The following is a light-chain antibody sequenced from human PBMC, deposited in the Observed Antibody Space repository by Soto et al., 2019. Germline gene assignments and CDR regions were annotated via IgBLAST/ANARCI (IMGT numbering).Light chain of an antibody. J-gene: IGKJ2*01. CDR2: GAS. CDR1: QSVSSSS. CDR3: QQYGGSPLVT. Sequence: EIVLTQSPGILSLSPGERATLSCRASQSVSSSSLAWYQQKPGRAPRLLVYGASSRATGIPDRFSGSGSGTDFTLTISRLEPEDFAVYYCQQYGGSPLVTFGQGTKLEIK. V-gene: IGKV3-20*01.